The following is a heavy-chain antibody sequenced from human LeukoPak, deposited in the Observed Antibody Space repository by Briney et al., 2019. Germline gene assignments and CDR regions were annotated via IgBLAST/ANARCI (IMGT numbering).Heavy chain of an antibody. D-gene: IGHD3-9*01. CDR1: GGSISSSNW. CDR2: IYHSGST. V-gene: IGHV4-4*02. J-gene: IGHJ4*02. Sequence: PSGTLSLTCAVSGGSISSSNWWSWVRQPPGKGLEWIGEIYHSGSTNYNPSPKSRVTISVDTSKNQFSLKLSSVTAADTAVYYCARRYDILTGYHGDYFDYWGQGTLVTVSS. CDR3: ARRYDILTGYHGDYFDY.